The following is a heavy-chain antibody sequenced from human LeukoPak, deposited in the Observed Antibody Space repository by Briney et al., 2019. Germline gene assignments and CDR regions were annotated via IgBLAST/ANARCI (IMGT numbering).Heavy chain of an antibody. D-gene: IGHD6-13*01. CDR3: ATAAGLYYFDY. Sequence: ASVKVSFKASGYTFTSYGISWVRQAPGQGLEWMGWISAYNGNTNYAQKLQGRVTMTTDTSTSTAYMELRSLRSDDTAVYCCATAAGLYYFDYWGQGTLVTVSS. J-gene: IGHJ4*02. CDR2: ISAYNGNT. V-gene: IGHV1-18*01. CDR1: GYTFTSYG.